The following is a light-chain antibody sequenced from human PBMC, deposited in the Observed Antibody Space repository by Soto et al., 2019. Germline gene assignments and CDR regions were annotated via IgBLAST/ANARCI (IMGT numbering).Light chain of an antibody. CDR2: GAS. V-gene: IGKV3-15*01. CDR3: QQYNNWPPWT. J-gene: IGKJ1*01. CDR1: QSVSSN. Sequence: ELVKTPSPATLSVSPGARATPSGRASQSVSSNLAWYQQKPGQAPRLLIYGASTRATGIPARFSGSGSGTEFTLTISSLQSEDFAVYYCQQYNNWPPWTFGQGTKVDIK.